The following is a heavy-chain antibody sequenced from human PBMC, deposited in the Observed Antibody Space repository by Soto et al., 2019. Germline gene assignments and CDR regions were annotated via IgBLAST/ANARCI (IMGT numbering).Heavy chain of an antibody. CDR1: GGSFSGYY. J-gene: IGHJ4*02. D-gene: IGHD3-10*02. CDR3: ARSSVRGWSY. Sequence: SETLSLTCAVYGGSFSGYYWTWIRQPPGKGLEWIGEITHSGSTNYNPSLKSRVTISVDTSKNQFSLNLNSVTAADTAVYYCARSSVRGWSYWGQGTMVTVYS. CDR2: ITHSGST. V-gene: IGHV4-34*01.